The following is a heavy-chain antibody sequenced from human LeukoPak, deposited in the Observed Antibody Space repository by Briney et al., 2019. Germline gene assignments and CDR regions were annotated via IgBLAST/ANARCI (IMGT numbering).Heavy chain of an antibody. V-gene: IGHV4-59*01. D-gene: IGHD3-22*01. CDR2: IYYSGST. J-gene: IGHJ5*02. Sequence: SETLSLTCTVSGGSISSYYWSWIRQPPGKGLEWIGYIYYSGSTNYNPSLKSRVTISVDTSKNQFSLKLSSVTAVDTAVYYCARVAYYDSSGYSNWFDPWGQETLVTVSS. CDR3: ARVAYYDSSGYSNWFDP. CDR1: GGSISSYY.